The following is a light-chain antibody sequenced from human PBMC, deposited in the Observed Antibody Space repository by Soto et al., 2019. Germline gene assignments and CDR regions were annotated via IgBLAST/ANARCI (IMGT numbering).Light chain of an antibody. J-gene: IGKJ1*01. V-gene: IGKV2-28*01. Sequence: DIVMTQSPLSLPVTPGEPASISCRSSQSLLHSNGYNYLDWYLQKPGQSPQLLIYLGSNRASGVPDRFSGSGSGTYFTLKISRVEAEDVVFYYCMQALQTPPTFGQGTKVEIK. CDR3: MQALQTPPT. CDR1: QSLLHSNGYNY. CDR2: LGS.